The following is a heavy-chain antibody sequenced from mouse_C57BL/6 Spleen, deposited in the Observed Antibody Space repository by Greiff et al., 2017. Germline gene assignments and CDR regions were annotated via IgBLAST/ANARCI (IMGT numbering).Heavy chain of an antibody. CDR1: GYTFTSYW. CDR3: ARSSGDGNSEAY. V-gene: IGHV1-52*01. CDR2: IDPSDSET. J-gene: IGHJ3*01. Sequence: QVQLQQPGAELVRPGSSVKLSCKASGYTFTSYWMHWVKQRPIQGLEWIGNIDPSDSETHYNQKFKDKATLTVDKSSSTAYMQLSSLTSEDSAVYYCARSSGDGNSEAYWGQGTLVTVSA. D-gene: IGHD2-1*01.